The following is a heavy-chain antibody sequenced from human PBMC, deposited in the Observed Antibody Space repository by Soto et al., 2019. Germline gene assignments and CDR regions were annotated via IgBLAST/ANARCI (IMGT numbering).Heavy chain of an antibody. D-gene: IGHD5-12*01. V-gene: IGHV1-18*01. CDR3: ARPPYPDLSGYDPYYFDY. CDR1: GYTFTSCA. J-gene: IGHJ4*02. CDR2: ISAYNGNT. Sequence: GASVKLSCKASGYTFTSCAISWVRQAPGQGLEWMGWISAYNGNTNYAQKLQGRVTMTTDTSTSTAYMELRSLRSDDTAVYYCARPPYPDLSGYDPYYFDYWGQGTLVTVSS.